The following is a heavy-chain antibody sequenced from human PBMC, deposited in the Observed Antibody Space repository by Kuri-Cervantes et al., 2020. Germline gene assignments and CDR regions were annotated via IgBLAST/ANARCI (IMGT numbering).Heavy chain of an antibody. J-gene: IGHJ4*02. CDR2: VYFSGNT. Sequence: SETLSLTCTVSDGSINSVSYYWGWIRQSPGKGLEWIGSVYFSGNTYSHSSLKSRVTILIDTPKNQFSLKLISVTAADTAVYFCARLALYDSSGYYLYYFDYWGQGILVTVSS. CDR1: DGSINSVSYY. V-gene: IGHV4-39*01. CDR3: ARLALYDSSGYYLYYFDY. D-gene: IGHD3-22*01.